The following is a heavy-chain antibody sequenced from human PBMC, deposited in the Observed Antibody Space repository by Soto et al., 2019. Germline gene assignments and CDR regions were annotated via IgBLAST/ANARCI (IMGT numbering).Heavy chain of an antibody. D-gene: IGHD7-27*01. Sequence: GGSLRLSCAASGFTISAHSMNWVRQAPGKGLEWVSSISTTSGYIYYADSVKGRFTISRENAKNSLLLQMNSLRAEDTAVYYCVRDAVAATGSMGSWGQGTLVTVSS. V-gene: IGHV3-21*01. CDR1: GFTISAHS. CDR2: ISTTSGYI. J-gene: IGHJ5*02. CDR3: VRDAVAATGSMGS.